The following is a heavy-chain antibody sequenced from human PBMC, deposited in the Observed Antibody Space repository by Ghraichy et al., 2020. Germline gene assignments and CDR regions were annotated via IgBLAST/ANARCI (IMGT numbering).Heavy chain of an antibody. CDR2: ISSDERTT. CDR1: GFTFGSSW. D-gene: IGHD3-22*01. V-gene: IGHV3-74*01. Sequence: GGSLRLSCAASGFTFGSSWMHWVRQAPGKGLVWVSHISSDERTTNYADSVKGRFTISRDNAKNTLYLQMNSLRAEDTALYYCVRSNGYLDYWGQGTLVTDSS. J-gene: IGHJ4*02. CDR3: VRSNGYLDY.